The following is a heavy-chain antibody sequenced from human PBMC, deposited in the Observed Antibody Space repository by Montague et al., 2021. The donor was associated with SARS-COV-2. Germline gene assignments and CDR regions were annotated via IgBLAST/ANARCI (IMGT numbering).Heavy chain of an antibody. V-gene: IGHV4-34*01. Sequence: SETLSLTCAVYGGSFSGYHWNWTRQPPGKGLEWIGEINHGGITNYNPSLKSRLTISADTSKNQFSLKLTSVAAADTAVYYCARLRDGVVPSPILGVGPYYSYYFIDVWGKGTTVTASS. D-gene: IGHD3-10*01. CDR1: GGSFSGYH. CDR3: ARLRDGVVPSPILGVGPYYSYYFIDV. J-gene: IGHJ6*03. CDR2: INHGGIT.